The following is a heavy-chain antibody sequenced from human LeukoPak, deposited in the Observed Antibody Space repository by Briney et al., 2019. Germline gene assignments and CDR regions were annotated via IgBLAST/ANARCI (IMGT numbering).Heavy chain of an antibody. Sequence: PGGSLRLSCAASGFTFSSYWMTWVRQAPGKGLEWVAKIKQDGSQKYYVDSVKGRLTISRDNAKNSLYLQMNSLRAEDTAVYYCARDLGSSVGYWGQGTLVTVFS. V-gene: IGHV3-7*05. CDR3: ARDLGSSVGY. CDR1: GFTFSSYW. CDR2: IKQDGSQK. D-gene: IGHD6-13*01. J-gene: IGHJ4*02.